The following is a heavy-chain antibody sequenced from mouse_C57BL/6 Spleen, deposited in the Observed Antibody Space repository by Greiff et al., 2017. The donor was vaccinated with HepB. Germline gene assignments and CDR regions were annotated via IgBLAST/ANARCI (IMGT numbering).Heavy chain of an antibody. Sequence: EVKLQESGPGLVKPSQSLSLTCSVTGYSITSGYYWNWIRQFPGNKLEWMGYISYDGSNNYNPSLKNRISITRDTSKNQFFLKLNSVTTEDTATYYCARDLGLGRLDYWGQGTTLTVSS. V-gene: IGHV3-6*01. D-gene: IGHD3-1*01. CDR1: GYSITSGYY. CDR3: ARDLGLGRLDY. CDR2: ISYDGSN. J-gene: IGHJ2*01.